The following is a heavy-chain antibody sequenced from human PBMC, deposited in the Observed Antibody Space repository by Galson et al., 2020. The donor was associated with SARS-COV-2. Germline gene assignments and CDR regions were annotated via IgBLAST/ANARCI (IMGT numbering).Heavy chain of an antibody. D-gene: IGHD1-20*01. V-gene: IGHV1-18*01. CDR3: ARDRGAVTGTTDYYYYGMDV. CDR2: ISGHKSNT. CDR1: GYTFTSYG. Sequence: ASVKVSCKASGYTFTSYGITWVRQAPGQGLEWMGWISGHKSNTNYGQKFQGRVIMTTETSSNTGYLELRSLRSDDTGVYYCARDRGAVTGTTDYYYYGMDVWGQGTTVTVSS. J-gene: IGHJ6*02.